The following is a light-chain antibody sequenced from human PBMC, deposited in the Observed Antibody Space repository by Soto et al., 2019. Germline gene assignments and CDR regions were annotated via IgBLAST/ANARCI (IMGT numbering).Light chain of an antibody. CDR1: QGIRID. Sequence: AIRMTQSPSSLSASVVDRVTITCRASQGIRIDLDWFQQKPGKAPKLLIYAASNLQSVVPARFSGSGSGTDFTLTISSLQPEDFATYYCLQKYFYPFTFGPGTKVDIK. V-gene: IGKV1-6*01. CDR2: AAS. CDR3: LQKYFYPFT. J-gene: IGKJ3*01.